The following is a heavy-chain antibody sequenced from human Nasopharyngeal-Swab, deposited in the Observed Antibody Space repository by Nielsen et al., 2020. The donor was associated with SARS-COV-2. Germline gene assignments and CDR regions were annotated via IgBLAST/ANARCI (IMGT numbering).Heavy chain of an antibody. Sequence: VRQAPGKGLEWVSAISGSGGSTYYADSVKGRFTISRDNSKNTLRLQMNSLRAEDTAVYYCAKGLVEYYDILTGYYIIGYWGQGTLVTVSS. J-gene: IGHJ4*02. CDR3: AKGLVEYYDILTGYYIIGY. D-gene: IGHD3-9*01. V-gene: IGHV3-23*01. CDR2: ISGSGGST.